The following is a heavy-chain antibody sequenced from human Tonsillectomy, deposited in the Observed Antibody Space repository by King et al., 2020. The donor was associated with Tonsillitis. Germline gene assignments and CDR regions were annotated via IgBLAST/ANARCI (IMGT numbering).Heavy chain of an antibody. CDR3: AKVDRYSGYL. Sequence: VQLVESGGDLVQPGGSLRLSCAASGLSVSNHFMTWVRQAPGKGLDWVSVIYGAETTYYADSVKGRFTVSRDNSKNTLYLQMHNLRAEDTAAYYCAKVDRYSGYLWGQGTLVTASS. D-gene: IGHD5-12*01. J-gene: IGHJ4*02. CDR1: GLSVSNHF. V-gene: IGHV3-66*01. CDR2: IYGAETT.